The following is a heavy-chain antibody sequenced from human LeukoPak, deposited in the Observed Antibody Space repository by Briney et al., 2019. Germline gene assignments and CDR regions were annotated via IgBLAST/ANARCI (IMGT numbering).Heavy chain of an antibody. J-gene: IGHJ4*02. CDR3: ARGTTGYNYGYLDY. V-gene: IGHV3-74*01. Sequence: PGGSLRLSCAASGFTFSSYWMPWVRQVPGKGLVWVSCINTDESSTTYADSVKGRFTISRDNAKNTLYLQMNSLRAEDTAVYYCARGTTGYNYGYLDYWGQGTLVTVSS. CDR1: GFTFSSYW. CDR2: INTDESST. D-gene: IGHD5-24*01.